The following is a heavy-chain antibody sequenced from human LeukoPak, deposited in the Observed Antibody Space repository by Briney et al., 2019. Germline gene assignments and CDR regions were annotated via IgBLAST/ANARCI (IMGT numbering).Heavy chain of an antibody. CDR2: ISYDGSNK. V-gene: IGHV3-30*04. CDR1: GFTFSSYA. CDR3: ARAFLRGYSYGYFGY. D-gene: IGHD5-18*01. Sequence: GGSLRLSCAASGFTFSSYAMHWVRQAPGKGLEWVAVISYDGSNKYYADSVKGRLTISRDNSKNTLYLQMNSLRAEDTVVYYCARAFLRGYSYGYFGYWGQGTLVTVSS. J-gene: IGHJ4*02.